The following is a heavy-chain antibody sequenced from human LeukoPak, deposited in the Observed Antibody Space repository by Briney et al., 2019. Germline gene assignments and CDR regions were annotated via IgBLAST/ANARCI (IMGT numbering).Heavy chain of an antibody. CDR1: GGSISSSNYY. CDR3: ARICSTTSCHLDY. V-gene: IGHV4-39*01. CDR2: VYYSGSN. J-gene: IGHJ4*02. D-gene: IGHD2-2*01. Sequence: SETLSLTCTVSGGSISSSNYYWGWIRQPPGQGLEWIGSVYYSGSNYYNPSLKSRVTISVDTSKNQFSLKLSSVTAADTAVYYCARICSTTSCHLDYWGQGTLVTVSS.